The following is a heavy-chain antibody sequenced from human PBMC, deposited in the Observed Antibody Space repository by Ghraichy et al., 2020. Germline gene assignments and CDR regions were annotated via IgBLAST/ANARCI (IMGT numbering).Heavy chain of an antibody. Sequence: SQTLSLTCTVSGGSFRRGEYYWTWIRPPPGKGLEWIGYTYNTGSAYYSPSLKSRVTISLDSSKSQFSLTLIAVTAADTAVYYCACGPSYHYFGMDVWGQGTTVTVSS. V-gene: IGHV4-30-4*01. CDR1: GGSFRRGEYY. D-gene: IGHD2-21*01. J-gene: IGHJ6*02. CDR2: TYNTGSA. CDR3: ACGPSYHYFGMDV.